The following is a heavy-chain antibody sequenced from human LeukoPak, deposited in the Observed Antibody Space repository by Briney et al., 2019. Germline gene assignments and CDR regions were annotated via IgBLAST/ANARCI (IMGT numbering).Heavy chain of an antibody. D-gene: IGHD3-3*01. CDR2: IYYSGST. V-gene: IGHV4-59*12. Sequence: PSETLSLTCTVSGGSISSNYWSWIRQPPGKGLEWIGYIYYSGSTNYNPSLKSRVTISLDTSKNQFSLKLRSVTAADTAVYYCARRTIFGVLTAKINWFDPWGQGTLVTVSS. J-gene: IGHJ5*02. CDR3: ARRTIFGVLTAKINWFDP. CDR1: GGSISSNY.